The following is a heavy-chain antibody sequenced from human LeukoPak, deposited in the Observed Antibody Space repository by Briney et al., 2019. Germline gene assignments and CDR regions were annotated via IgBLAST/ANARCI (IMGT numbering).Heavy chain of an antibody. CDR3: AKGIAAAGTSPFDY. CDR1: GFTFSSYA. CDR2: ISGSGGSA. V-gene: IGHV3-23*01. Sequence: GGSLGLSCAASGFTFSSYAMSWVRQAPGKGLEWVSAISGSGGSAYYADSVKGRFTISRDNSKNTLYLQMNSLRAEDTAVYYCAKGIAAAGTSPFDYWGQGTLVTVSS. J-gene: IGHJ4*02. D-gene: IGHD6-13*01.